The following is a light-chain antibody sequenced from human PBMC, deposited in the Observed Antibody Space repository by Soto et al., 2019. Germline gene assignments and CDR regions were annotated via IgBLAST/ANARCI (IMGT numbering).Light chain of an antibody. CDR1: ESVSTK. J-gene: IGKJ1*01. CDR3: LQYENWPPWT. Sequence: EVVMTQSPATLSVSPGERATLSCRASESVSTKLAWYQQKPGQAPRLLIYASSTRATDVPPRFSGSGSGTEFTLTIISLQSEDFAVYYCLQYENWPPWTFGQGTKVEIK. V-gene: IGKV3-15*01. CDR2: ASS.